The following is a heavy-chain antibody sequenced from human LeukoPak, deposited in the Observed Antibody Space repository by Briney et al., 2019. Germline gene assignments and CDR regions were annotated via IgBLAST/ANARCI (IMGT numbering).Heavy chain of an antibody. CDR2: ISSSGSTI. CDR1: GFTFSSYW. J-gene: IGHJ4*02. CDR3: ARGGYSSSWYSDY. Sequence: GGSLRLSCAASGFTFSSYWMSWVRQAPGKGLEWVSYISSSGSTIYYADSVKGRFTISRDTAKNSLYLQMNSLRAEDTAVYYCARGGYSSSWYSDYWGQGTLVTVSS. D-gene: IGHD6-13*01. V-gene: IGHV3-48*04.